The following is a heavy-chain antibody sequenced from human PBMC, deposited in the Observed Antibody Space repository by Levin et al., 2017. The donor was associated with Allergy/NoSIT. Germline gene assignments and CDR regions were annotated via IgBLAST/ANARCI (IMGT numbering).Heavy chain of an antibody. J-gene: IGHJ6*02. D-gene: IGHD3-9*01. Sequence: GGSLRLSCVAAEFTFSAYGMHWVRQAPGKGLEWVAVISFDGSKKYYGDSVKGRFTISRDNSKNALFLQMNSLRPEDTGVYYCAKDLLTISTRTNKGYLYYYGMDVWGQGTTVTVSS. CDR2: ISFDGSKK. CDR3: AKDLLTISTRTNKGYLYYYGMDV. CDR1: EFTFSAYG. V-gene: IGHV3-30*18.